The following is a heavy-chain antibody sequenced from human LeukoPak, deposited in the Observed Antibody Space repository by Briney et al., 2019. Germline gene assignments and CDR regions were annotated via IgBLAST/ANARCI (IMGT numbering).Heavy chain of an antibody. V-gene: IGHV4-34*01. CDR2: INHSGST. CDR1: GGSFSGYY. CDR3: ARGGYCSGGSCYGFRYCGGDCLSRQPYYFDY. D-gene: IGHD2-15*01. J-gene: IGHJ4*02. Sequence: KPSETLSLTCAVYGGSFSGYYWSWIRQPPGKGLEWIGEINHSGSTNYNPSLKSRVTISVDTSKNQFSLKLSSVTAADTAVYYCARGGYCSGGSCYGFRYCGGDCLSRQPYYFDYWGQGTLVTVSS.